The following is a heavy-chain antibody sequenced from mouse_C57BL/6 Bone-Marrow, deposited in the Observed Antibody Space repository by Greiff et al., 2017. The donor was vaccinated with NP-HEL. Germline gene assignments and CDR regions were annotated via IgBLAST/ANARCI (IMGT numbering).Heavy chain of an antibody. CDR2: INPGSGGT. Sequence: VQLQQSGAELVRPGTSVKVSCKASGYAFTNYLIEWVKQRPGQGLEWIGVINPGSGGTIYNEKFKGKATLTADKSSSTAYMQLSSLTSEDSAVYFCARSPLYGSSSAWFAYWGQGTLVTVSA. D-gene: IGHD1-1*01. V-gene: IGHV1-54*01. CDR3: ARSPLYGSSSAWFAY. J-gene: IGHJ3*01. CDR1: GYAFTNYL.